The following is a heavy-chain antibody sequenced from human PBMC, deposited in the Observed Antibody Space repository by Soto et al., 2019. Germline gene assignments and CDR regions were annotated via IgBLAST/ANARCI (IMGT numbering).Heavy chain of an antibody. Sequence: GESLKISCKGSGYSFTSYWIGWVRQMPGKGLEWMGIIYPGDSDTRYSPSFQGQVTISADKSISTAYLQWSSLKASDTAMYYCARQRGVVPAARNYYGMDVWGQGTTVTVS. D-gene: IGHD2-2*01. CDR3: ARQRGVVPAARNYYGMDV. CDR2: IYPGDSDT. V-gene: IGHV5-51*01. J-gene: IGHJ6*02. CDR1: GYSFTSYW.